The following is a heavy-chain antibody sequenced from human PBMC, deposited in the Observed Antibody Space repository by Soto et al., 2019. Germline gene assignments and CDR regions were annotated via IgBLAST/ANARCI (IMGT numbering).Heavy chain of an antibody. J-gene: IGHJ4*02. Sequence: QVQLQESGPGLVKPSQTLSLTCTVSGDSISRSGSYWSWIRQHPGKGLEWIGYIYHRGSTYYNPSLKRRVTISEDTSKNQFSLKLTSVTAADTAVYYCARGLQLGYWGQGTQVTVSS. CDR1: GDSISRSGSY. CDR2: IYHRGST. CDR3: ARGLQLGY. V-gene: IGHV4-31*03.